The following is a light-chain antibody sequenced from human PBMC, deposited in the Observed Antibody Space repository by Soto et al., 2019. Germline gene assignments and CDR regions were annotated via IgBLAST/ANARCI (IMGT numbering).Light chain of an antibody. CDR1: QGISSY. J-gene: IGKJ5*01. V-gene: IGKV1-8*01. Sequence: IRLTQSPSSLSAYTGDRVTITCRASQGISSYLAWYQQKPGKAPKLLIYAASTLQSGVPSRFSGSGSGTDFTLTISCLQSEDFATYYCQQYYSYPITFGQGTRLEIK. CDR3: QQYYSYPIT. CDR2: AAS.